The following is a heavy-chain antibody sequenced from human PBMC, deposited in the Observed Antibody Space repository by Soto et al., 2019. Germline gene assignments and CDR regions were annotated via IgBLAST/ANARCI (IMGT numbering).Heavy chain of an antibody. CDR2: VYSSGTT. J-gene: IGHJ4*02. V-gene: IGHV4-4*07. Sequence: QVQLQESGPGLVKPSETLSLTCSASGGSINSYWWSWIRQPAGKGLVWIGRVYSSGTTDYNPSLNSRATMSVETSKNQFSLQLSSVTAADTAVYYCARDIGSFAYGEGYWGQGIQVTVSS. D-gene: IGHD3-10*01. CDR1: GGSINSYW. CDR3: ARDIGSFAYGEGY.